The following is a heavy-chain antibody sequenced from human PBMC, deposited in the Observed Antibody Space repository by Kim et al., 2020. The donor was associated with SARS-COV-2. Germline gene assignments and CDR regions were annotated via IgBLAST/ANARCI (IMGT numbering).Heavy chain of an antibody. CDR1: GFTISTAW. V-gene: IGHV3-15*01. CDR3: TTTVWSGVPLDI. Sequence: GGSLRLSCVASGFTISTAWMIWVRQPPGKGLEWVGRLKSKSGGGTLDYGAPVKGRFTISRDDSENTFYLQMNSLETVDTAVYYCTTTVWSGVPLDIWGPGTKVTVSS. J-gene: IGHJ3*02. D-gene: IGHD2-21*01. CDR2: LKSKSGGGTL.